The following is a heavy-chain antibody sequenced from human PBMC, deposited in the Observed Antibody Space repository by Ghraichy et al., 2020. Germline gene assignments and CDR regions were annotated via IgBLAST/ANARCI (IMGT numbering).Heavy chain of an antibody. J-gene: IGHJ4*02. CDR1: GGSISSGSYY. Sequence: SQTLSLTCTVSGGSISSGSYYWGWIRQPPGKGLEWIGSMYYSGSTYYNPSLKSRVTISVDTSKNQFSLKLSSVTAADTAVYYCARLNARYYDILTGYSRTYYFDHWGQGTLVTVSS. CDR2: MYYSGST. CDR3: ARLNARYYDILTGYSRTYYFDH. D-gene: IGHD3-9*01. V-gene: IGHV4-39*01.